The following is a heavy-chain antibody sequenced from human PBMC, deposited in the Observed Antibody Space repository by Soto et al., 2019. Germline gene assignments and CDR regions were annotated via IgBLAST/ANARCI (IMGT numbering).Heavy chain of an antibody. Sequence: QLQLQESGSGLVKPSQTLSLTCAVSGGSINSGDYSWSWIRQPPGKGLEWIGYIYHSGSTYYNPSLETPVTITVDRSKNQSSRTPSSVTAAATAVYYCASSGYYATYFAYWGPGTLVNASS. V-gene: IGHV4-30-2*01. J-gene: IGHJ4*02. D-gene: IGHD3-22*01. CDR2: IYHSGST. CDR1: GGSINSGDYS. CDR3: ASSGYYATYFAY.